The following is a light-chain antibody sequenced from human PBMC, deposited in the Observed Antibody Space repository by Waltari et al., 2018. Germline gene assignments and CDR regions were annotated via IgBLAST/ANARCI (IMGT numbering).Light chain of an antibody. CDR1: QTISNY. CDR3: QQSYSSPRT. Sequence: DIQMTQSPSSLSASVGDRVTITCRASQTISNYLNWYQQKPGKAPKLLIYTTYTWQSGVPSRFSGSGYGTDFTLTISSLQPEDFATYYCQQSYSSPRTFGQGTKVEIK. V-gene: IGKV1-39*01. CDR2: TTY. J-gene: IGKJ1*01.